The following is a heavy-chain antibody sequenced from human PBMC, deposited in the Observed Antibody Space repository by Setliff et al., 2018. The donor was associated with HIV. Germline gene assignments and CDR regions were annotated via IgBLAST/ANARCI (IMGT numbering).Heavy chain of an antibody. CDR2: IYYSGST. V-gene: IGHV4-39*07. CDR3: ARASSSWYQLGYYFDY. D-gene: IGHD6-13*01. Sequence: SETLSLTCTVSGGSISSSSYYWGWIRQPPGKGLEWIGSIYYSGSTYYNPSLKSRVTISVDTSKNQFSLKLSSVTAADTAVYYCARASSSWYQLGYYFDYWGQGTLVTVSS. CDR1: GGSISSSSYY. J-gene: IGHJ4*02.